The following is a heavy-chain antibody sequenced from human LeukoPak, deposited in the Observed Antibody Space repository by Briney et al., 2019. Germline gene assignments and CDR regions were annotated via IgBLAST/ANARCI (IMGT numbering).Heavy chain of an antibody. V-gene: IGHV4-4*07. J-gene: IGHJ4*02. CDR2: IYISGRT. Sequence: SETLSLTCTISGGSISGYYWSWLRQPAGKGLEWIGRIYISGRTTYNPSLESRVTMSVDTSKNRFSLNLRSVTAADTAVYYCGRGDFGDSDVFRLWGQGTLVSVS. CDR3: GRGDFGDSDVFRL. CDR1: GGSISGYY. D-gene: IGHD4-17*01.